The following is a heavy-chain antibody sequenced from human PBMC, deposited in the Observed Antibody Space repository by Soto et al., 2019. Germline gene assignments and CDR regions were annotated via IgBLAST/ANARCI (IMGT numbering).Heavy chain of an antibody. V-gene: IGHV3-30-3*01. CDR2: ISYDGSNK. CDR3: ARELERVFDY. D-gene: IGHD1-1*01. Sequence: GGFLRLSCAASGFTFRSYAMHWVRQAPGKGLEWVAVISYDGSNKYYADSVKGRFTISRDNSKNTLYLQMNSLRIEDTAVYYCARELERVFDYWGQGTLVTVSS. CDR1: GFTFRSYA. J-gene: IGHJ4*02.